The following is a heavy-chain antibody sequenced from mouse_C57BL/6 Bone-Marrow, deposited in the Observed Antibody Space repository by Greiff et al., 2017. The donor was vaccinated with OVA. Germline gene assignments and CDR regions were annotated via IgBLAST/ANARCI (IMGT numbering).Heavy chain of an antibody. Sequence: EVQLQQSVAELVRPGASVKLSCTASGFNIKNTYMHWVKQRPEQGLEWIGRIDPANGNTKYAPKFQGKATITADTSSSTAYLQLSSLTSEDTAIYYCASYYSKGARAMDYWGQGTSVTVSS. D-gene: IGHD2-5*01. J-gene: IGHJ4*01. CDR2: IDPANGNT. V-gene: IGHV14-3*01. CDR1: GFNIKNTY. CDR3: ASYYSKGARAMDY.